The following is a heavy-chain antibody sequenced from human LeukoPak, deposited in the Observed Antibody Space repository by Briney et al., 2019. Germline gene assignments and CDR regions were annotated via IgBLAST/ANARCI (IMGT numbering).Heavy chain of an antibody. V-gene: IGHV3-23*01. J-gene: IGHJ4*02. CDR3: AKAVSGSYSFDY. CDR2: ISGSGGST. D-gene: IGHD1-26*01. Sequence: PGGSLRLYCAASGFTFSSYAMSWVRQAPGKGLEWVSGISGSGGSTYYADSVKGRFTISRDDSKNTLYLQMNSLRGEDTAVYYCAKAVSGSYSFDYWGQGTLVTVSS. CDR1: GFTFSSYA.